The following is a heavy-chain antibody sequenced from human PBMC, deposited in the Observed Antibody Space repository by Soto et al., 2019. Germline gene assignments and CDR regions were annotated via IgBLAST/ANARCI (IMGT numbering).Heavy chain of an antibody. CDR2: ISTYNGNT. CDR1: GYTFTXYG. D-gene: IGHD1-7*01. J-gene: IGHJ5*02. V-gene: IGHV1-18*01. CDR3: ARDREYNWNYNWFDP. Sequence: GASVKVSCKASGYTFTXYGMSWVRQAPGQGLEWMGWISTYNGNTNFTQKLQGRVTMTTDTSTSTAYMELRSLRSDDTAVYYCARDREYNWNYNWFDPWGQGTLVTVSS.